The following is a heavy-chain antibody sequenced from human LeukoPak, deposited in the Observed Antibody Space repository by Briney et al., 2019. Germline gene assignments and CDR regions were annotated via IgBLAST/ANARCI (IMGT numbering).Heavy chain of an antibody. CDR1: GASITTYY. J-gene: IGHJ4*02. CDR2: IYHSGST. Sequence: SETLSLTCTVSGASITTYYWSWIRQPPGRGLEWIGYIYHSGSTKYNPSLKSRVTISVDTSKNQFSLRLSSVTAADTAVYYCARQLYDSSGYPFDWWGEGRVVTVSS. CDR3: ARQLYDSSGYPFDW. V-gene: IGHV4-59*08. D-gene: IGHD3-22*01.